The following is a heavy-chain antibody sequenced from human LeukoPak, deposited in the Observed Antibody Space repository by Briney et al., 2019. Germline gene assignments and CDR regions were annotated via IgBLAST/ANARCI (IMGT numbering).Heavy chain of an antibody. V-gene: IGHV1-2*02. Sequence: ASVNVSCKASGYTFTGSFMHWVRQAPGQGLEWMGWINSNTGGTKFAQKFQDRVTMTRDTSISTVYMELSSLRSDDTAVYYCARADPVDYWGQGTHITVSS. CDR2: INSNTGGT. CDR1: GYTFTGSF. J-gene: IGHJ4*02. CDR3: ARADPVDY.